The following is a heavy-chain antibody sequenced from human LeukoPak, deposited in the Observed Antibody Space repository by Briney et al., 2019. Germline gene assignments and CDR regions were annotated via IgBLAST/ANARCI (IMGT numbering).Heavy chain of an antibody. Sequence: GASVKVSCKASGYTFTSYGISWVRQAPGQGLEWMGWINTNTGNPTYAQGFTGRFVFSLDTSVSTAYLQISSLKAEDTAVYYCARTSIAALLRSDYWGQGTLVTVSS. CDR3: ARTSIAALLRSDY. V-gene: IGHV7-4-1*02. D-gene: IGHD6-6*01. J-gene: IGHJ4*02. CDR2: INTNTGNP. CDR1: GYTFTSYG.